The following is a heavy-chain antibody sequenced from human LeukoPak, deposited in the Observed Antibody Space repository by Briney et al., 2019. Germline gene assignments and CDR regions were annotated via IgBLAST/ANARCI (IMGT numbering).Heavy chain of an antibody. Sequence: GGSLRPSCAASGFTFSSYTMNWVRQAPGKGLEWVSYISTGGSISYADSVKGRFTISRDNAKNSLYLQMNSLRDEDTAVYYCARMIDYNYGYAFDFWGQGTLVTVSS. D-gene: IGHD5-18*01. J-gene: IGHJ4*02. CDR2: ISTGGSI. CDR3: ARMIDYNYGYAFDF. V-gene: IGHV3-48*02. CDR1: GFTFSSYT.